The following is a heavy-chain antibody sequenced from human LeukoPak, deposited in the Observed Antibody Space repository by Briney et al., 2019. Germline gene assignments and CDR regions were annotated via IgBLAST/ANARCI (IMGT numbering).Heavy chain of an antibody. CDR1: GGSISSYY. D-gene: IGHD3-10*01. V-gene: IGHV4-4*07. Sequence: SETLSLTCTVSGGSISSYYWSWIRQPAGKGLEWIGRIYTSGSTNYNPSLKSRVTISVDTSKNQFSLKLSSVTAADTAVYYCARTRYYYNSRSYGAPYYFDYWGQGTLVTVSS. CDR2: IYTSGST. CDR3: ARTRYYYNSRSYGAPYYFDY. J-gene: IGHJ4*02.